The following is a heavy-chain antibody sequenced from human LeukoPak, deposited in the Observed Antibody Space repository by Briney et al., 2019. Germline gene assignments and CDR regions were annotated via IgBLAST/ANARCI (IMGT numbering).Heavy chain of an antibody. CDR3: ACIAVAGTGSYY. V-gene: IGHV3-74*01. CDR2: INSDWSSK. D-gene: IGHD6-19*01. Sequence: PGGSLRLSCAASGFTFRSYWMHWVRQAPAKGLVWGSRINSDWSSKSYADSVKRRFTISRHNAEHTLHLQMNSLTAEDPAVYYCACIAVAGTGSYYWGQGAPVTVSS. J-gene: IGHJ4*02. CDR1: GFTFRSYW.